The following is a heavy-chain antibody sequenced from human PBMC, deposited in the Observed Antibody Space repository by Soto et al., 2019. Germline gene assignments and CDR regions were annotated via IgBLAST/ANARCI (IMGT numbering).Heavy chain of an antibody. V-gene: IGHV4-39*01. D-gene: IGHD6-19*01. Sequence: SETLSLTCTVSGGSISSSSYYWGWIRQPPGKGLEWIGSIYYSGSTYYNPSLKSRVTLSVDTSKNQFSLKLSSVTAADTAVYYCASQGSSGWYSYFDYWGQGTLVTVSS. CDR1: GGSISSSSYY. CDR3: ASQGSSGWYSYFDY. J-gene: IGHJ4*02. CDR2: IYYSGST.